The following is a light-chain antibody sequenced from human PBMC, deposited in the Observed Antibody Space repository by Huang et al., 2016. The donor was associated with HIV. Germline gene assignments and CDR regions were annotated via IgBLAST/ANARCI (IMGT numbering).Light chain of an antibody. CDR3: QQYNNWPPVT. Sequence: ETVMTQSPATLSVSPGERVTLSCRASESVGRTLAWYQQKPGQAPRLLIYGASTRTTGVPPRLSGRGSGTEFTLSISSLQSEDFAVYYCQQYNNWPPVTFGQGTRLEMK. CDR2: GAS. V-gene: IGKV3-15*01. J-gene: IGKJ5*01. CDR1: ESVGRT.